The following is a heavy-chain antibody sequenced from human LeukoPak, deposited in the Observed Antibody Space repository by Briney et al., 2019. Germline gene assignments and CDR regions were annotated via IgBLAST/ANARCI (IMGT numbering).Heavy chain of an antibody. J-gene: IGHJ4*02. Sequence: PSETLSLTCSVSGAPLRSHYWAWIRQSSGKGLEWLGHIYFSETTKYNPSLESRATISTDTSTSQFSLKLRSVTAADAAVYYCVAVYGDRFTWGQGTQVIVSS. D-gene: IGHD2-21*02. CDR3: VAVYGDRFT. CDR2: IYFSETT. CDR1: GAPLRSHY. V-gene: IGHV4-59*03.